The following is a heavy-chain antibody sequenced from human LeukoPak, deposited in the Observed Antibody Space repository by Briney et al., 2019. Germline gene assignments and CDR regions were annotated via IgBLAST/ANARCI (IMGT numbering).Heavy chain of an antibody. CDR2: IYGSGST. J-gene: IGHJ4*02. Sequence: SETLSLTCTVSGDSLSSHYWSWIRQPPGKGLEWIGYIYGSGSTHYDPSLRSRVTISEDTSKNQFSLKLTSVTAADTAVYYCARVVGCSSHDSWGKGTLATVSS. CDR3: ARVVGCSSHDS. V-gene: IGHV4-59*08. D-gene: IGHD6-19*01. CDR1: GDSLSSHY.